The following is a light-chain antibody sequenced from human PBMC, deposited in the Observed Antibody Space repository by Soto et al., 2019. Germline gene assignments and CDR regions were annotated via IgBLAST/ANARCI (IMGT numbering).Light chain of an antibody. CDR3: QQYNTYPYT. CDR2: DAS. V-gene: IGKV1-5*01. J-gene: IGKJ2*01. Sequence: DIQMTQSPSTLCASVGDRVTITCRASQSISRWFAWYQQKPGKAPKLLIYDASSLQSGVPSRFSGSTSGTEFTLTISSLQPDDFAAYYRQQYNTYPYTFGQGTKLEIK. CDR1: QSISRW.